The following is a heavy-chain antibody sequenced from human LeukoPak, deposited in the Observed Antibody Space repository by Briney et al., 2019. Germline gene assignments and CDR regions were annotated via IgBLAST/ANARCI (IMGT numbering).Heavy chain of an antibody. Sequence: GGSLRLSCAASGFTFSSYGMHWVRQAPGKGLEWVSFIRYDESNKYYADSVRGRFTISRDNSKNTLYLQMNSLRAEDTAVYYCARDKDYYYYMDVWGKGTTVTVSS. CDR1: GFTFSSYG. CDR3: ARDKDYYYYMDV. J-gene: IGHJ6*03. V-gene: IGHV3-30*02. CDR2: IRYDESNK.